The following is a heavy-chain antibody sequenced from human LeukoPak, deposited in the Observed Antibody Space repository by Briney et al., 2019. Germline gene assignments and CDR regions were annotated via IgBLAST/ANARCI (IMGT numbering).Heavy chain of an antibody. V-gene: IGHV3-7*01. CDR2: INLDGSDS. Sequence: GGSLRLSCAASGFTFGGYSLTWVRQAPGKGLEWVANINLDGSDSFYVGFVKGRFTISRDNADNSLYLQMNSLRAEDTAVYYCGRVIAGAIDYWGQGTLVTVSS. D-gene: IGHD6-13*01. CDR3: GRVIAGAIDY. CDR1: GFTFGGYS. J-gene: IGHJ4*02.